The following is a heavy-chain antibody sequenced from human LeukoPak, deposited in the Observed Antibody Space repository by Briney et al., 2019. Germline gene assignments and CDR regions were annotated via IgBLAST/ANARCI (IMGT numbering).Heavy chain of an antibody. CDR2: IGTAGDT. CDR3: ARETREGYFDY. V-gene: IGHV3-13*01. Sequence: PGGSLRLSCAASGFTFSSYDMHWVRQATGNGLEWVSAIGTAGDTYYPGSVKGRFTISRENAKNSLYLQMNSLRAGDTAVYYCARETREGYFDYWGQGTLVTVSS. D-gene: IGHD1-26*01. CDR1: GFTFSSYD. J-gene: IGHJ4*02.